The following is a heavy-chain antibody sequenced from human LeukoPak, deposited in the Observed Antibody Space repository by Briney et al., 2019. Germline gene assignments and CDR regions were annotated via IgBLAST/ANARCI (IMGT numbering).Heavy chain of an antibody. V-gene: IGHV3-64D*08. J-gene: IGHJ4*02. CDR2: ISSNGGST. CDR3: VKNGVYTSGWYGGYFDY. Sequence: GGSLRLSCAASGFNFFTYGMYWVRQAPGKGLEYISAISSNGGSTYYADSVKGRFTISRDNSKNTLYLQMSSLRSEDTAVYYCVKNGVYTSGWYGGYFDYWGQGTLVTVSS. CDR1: GFNFFTYG. D-gene: IGHD6-19*01.